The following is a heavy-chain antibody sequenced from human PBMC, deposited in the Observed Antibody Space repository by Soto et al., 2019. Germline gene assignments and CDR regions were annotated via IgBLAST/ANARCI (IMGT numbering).Heavy chain of an antibody. J-gene: IGHJ6*02. D-gene: IGHD2-2*01. CDR1: GGSISSGGYY. V-gene: IGHV4-31*03. Sequence: SETLSLTCTVSGGSISSGGYYWSWIRQHPGKGLEWIGYIYYSGSTYYNPSLKSRVTISVDTSKNQFSLKLSSVTAADTAVYYCARDPVTWDCISTSCNLYYYGMDVWGQGTTVT. CDR2: IYYSGST. CDR3: ARDPVTWDCISTSCNLYYYGMDV.